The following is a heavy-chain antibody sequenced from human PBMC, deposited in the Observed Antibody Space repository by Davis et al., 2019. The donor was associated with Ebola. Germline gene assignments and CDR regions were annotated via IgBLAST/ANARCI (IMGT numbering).Heavy chain of an antibody. D-gene: IGHD3-10*01. V-gene: IGHV1-8*01. J-gene: IGHJ6*04. CDR3: ARGRGGRGVMRYYYYGMDV. CDR1: GYTFTNYD. CDR2: MNPNSGNT. Sequence: ASVKVSCKASGYTFTNYDINWVRQATGQGLEWMGWMNPNSGNTGYAQKFQGRVTMTRNASISTAYMELSSLRSEDTAVYYCARGRGGRGVMRYYYYGMDVWGKGTTVTVSS.